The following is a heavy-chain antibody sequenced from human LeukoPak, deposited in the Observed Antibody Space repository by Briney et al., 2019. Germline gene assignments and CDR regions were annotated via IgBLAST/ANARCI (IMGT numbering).Heavy chain of an antibody. D-gene: IGHD3-10*01. J-gene: IGHJ4*02. Sequence: GGSLRLSCAASGFTVSSNYMNWVRQAPGKGLEWVSVMYSGGNTYYADSVKGRFTISRDISKNTLYLQMNSLRAEDTAIYYYARASFGSGSYVSFYFDYWGQGTLVTVSS. CDR2: MYSGGNT. CDR3: ARASFGSGSYVSFYFDY. CDR1: GFTVSSNY. V-gene: IGHV3-53*01.